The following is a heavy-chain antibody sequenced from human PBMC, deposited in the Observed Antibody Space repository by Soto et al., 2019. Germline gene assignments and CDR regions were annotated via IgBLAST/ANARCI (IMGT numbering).Heavy chain of an antibody. CDR2: IDQSGGT. V-gene: IGHV4-30-2*01. CDR3: ARGGYIYGSAAFDS. CDR1: PASISSVGYS. J-gene: IGHJ3*02. D-gene: IGHD5-18*01. Sequence: PAQTLWLPCVVGPASISSVGYSWRWIRQPPGRGLEWIGYIDQSGGTYYNPSLKSRVTISADRSKNQFSLRLSSVNAADTAVYYCARGGYIYGSAAFDSWGRGTVLSVSS.